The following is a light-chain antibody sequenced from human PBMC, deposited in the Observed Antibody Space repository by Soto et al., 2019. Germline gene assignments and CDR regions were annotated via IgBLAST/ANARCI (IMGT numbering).Light chain of an antibody. CDR3: QQYGNSPLT. J-gene: IGKJ4*01. V-gene: IGKV3-20*01. Sequence: EIVLTQSPGTLSLSPGERATLSGRASQSLSSSYLAWYQQKPGQAPRLLMYGASSRATGIPDRFSGSGSGTDFTLTISRLEPEDFAVYYCQQYGNSPLTFGGGTKVEIK. CDR1: QSLSSSY. CDR2: GAS.